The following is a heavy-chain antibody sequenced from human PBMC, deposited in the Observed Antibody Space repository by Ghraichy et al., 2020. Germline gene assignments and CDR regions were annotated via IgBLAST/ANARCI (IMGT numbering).Heavy chain of an antibody. CDR1: GGSFSGYY. Sequence: SETLSLTCAVYGGSFSGYYWSWIRQPPGKGLEWIGEINNSGSTNYNPSLRSRVTISVDTSKNQFSLKLSSVTAADTAVYYCARGNRIFGVVIIWFDPWGQGTLVTVSS. CDR3: ARGNRIFGVVIIWFDP. D-gene: IGHD3-3*01. J-gene: IGHJ5*02. V-gene: IGHV4-34*01. CDR2: INNSGST.